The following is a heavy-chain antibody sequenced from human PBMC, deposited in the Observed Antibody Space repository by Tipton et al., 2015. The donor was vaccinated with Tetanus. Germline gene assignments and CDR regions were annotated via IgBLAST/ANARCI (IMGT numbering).Heavy chain of an antibody. CDR2: ITYNSGDI. CDR3: ARDMFRQWGSWYFGL. D-gene: IGHD6-19*01. J-gene: IGHJ2*01. Sequence: SLRLSCAASGFTFDDYTMHWVRQAPGKGLEWVSGITYNSGDIGYADSVKGRFTISRDNAKNSLYLQMNSLRAEDTALYYCARDMFRQWGSWYFGLWGRGTLVTVSS. V-gene: IGHV3-9*01. CDR1: GFTFDDYT.